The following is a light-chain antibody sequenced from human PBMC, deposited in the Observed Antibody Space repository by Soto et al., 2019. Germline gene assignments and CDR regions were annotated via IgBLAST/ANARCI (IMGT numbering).Light chain of an antibody. J-gene: IGKJ4*01. CDR1: QSISSW. CDR3: QEYNSDSGLS. V-gene: IGKV1-5*03. CDR2: TAS. Sequence: DIQMTQSPSTLSASVGDRVTITCRASQSISSWLAWYQQKPGKAPKLLIYTASNLKSGVPSRFSGSRSGTEFNLTISSLQPDDFATYYCQEYNSDSGLSFGGGTKVEIK.